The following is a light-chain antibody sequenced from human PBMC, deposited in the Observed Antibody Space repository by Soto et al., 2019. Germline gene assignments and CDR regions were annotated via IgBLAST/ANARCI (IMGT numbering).Light chain of an antibody. V-gene: IGKV3-15*01. CDR2: DTS. J-gene: IGKJ2*01. Sequence: EIVMTQSPGTLSVSPGESATLSCRASQSVSSNLAWYQQKPGQAPRLLIYDTSTRATGVPARFSGSGSGTEFPLTLSSLQSEDFAVYYCQQYNNWPLTFGQGTKLEIK. CDR3: QQYNNWPLT. CDR1: QSVSSN.